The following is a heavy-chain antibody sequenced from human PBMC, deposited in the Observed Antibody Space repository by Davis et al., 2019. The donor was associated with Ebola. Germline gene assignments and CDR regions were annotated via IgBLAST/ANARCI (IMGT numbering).Heavy chain of an antibody. J-gene: IGHJ4*02. CDR1: GFTFGDHA. V-gene: IGHV3-66*04. D-gene: IGHD6-19*01. Sequence: GESLKISCATSGFTFGDHAMSWVRQTPGKGLEWVSIVYSFGTTYYADSVKGRFTISRDDSKHTLYLQMNSLRAEDTAVYYCARHPSIVVPGAEGYWGQGTLVTVAS. CDR2: VYSFGTT. CDR3: ARHPSIVVPGAEGY.